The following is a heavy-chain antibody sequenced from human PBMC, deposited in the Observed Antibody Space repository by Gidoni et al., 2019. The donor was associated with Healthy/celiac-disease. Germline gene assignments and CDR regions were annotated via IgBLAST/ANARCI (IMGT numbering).Heavy chain of an antibody. Sequence: QLQLQESGPGLVKPSETLSLTCTVSGGSISSSSYYWGWIRQHPGKGLEWIGSIYYSGSTYYNPSLKSRVTISVDTSKNQFSLKLSSVTAADTAVYYCARQADIVVVPAASNDYWGQGTLVTVSS. CDR1: GGSISSSSYY. CDR3: ARQADIVVVPAASNDY. CDR2: IYYSGST. V-gene: IGHV4-39*01. D-gene: IGHD2-2*01. J-gene: IGHJ4*02.